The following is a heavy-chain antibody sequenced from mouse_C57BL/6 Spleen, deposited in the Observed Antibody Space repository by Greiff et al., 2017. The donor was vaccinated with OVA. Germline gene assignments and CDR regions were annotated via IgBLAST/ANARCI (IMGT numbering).Heavy chain of an antibody. CDR1: GFTFSDYY. V-gene: IGHV5-16*01. Sequence: DVQLVESEGGLVQPGSSMKLSCTASGFTFSDYYMAWVRQVPEKGLEWVANINYDGSSTYYLDSLKSRFIISRDNAKNILYLQMSSLKSEDTATYYCARVTSWYFDVWGTGTTVTVSS. CDR2: INYDGSST. CDR3: ARVTSWYFDV. D-gene: IGHD1-1*01. J-gene: IGHJ1*03.